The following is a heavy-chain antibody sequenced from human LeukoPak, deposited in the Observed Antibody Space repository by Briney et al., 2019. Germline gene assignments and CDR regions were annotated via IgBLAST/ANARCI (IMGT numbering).Heavy chain of an antibody. D-gene: IGHD4-17*01. V-gene: IGHV3-33*01. CDR1: GFTFSSYG. J-gene: IGHJ6*02. CDR2: IWYDGSNK. CDR3: ARDRLRYYYYYGMDV. Sequence: GGSLKLSCAASGFTFSSYGMHWVRQAPGKGLEWVAVIWYDGSNKYYADSVKGRFTISRDNSKNTLYLQMNSLRAEDTAVYYCARDRLRYYYYYGMDVWGQGTTVTVSS.